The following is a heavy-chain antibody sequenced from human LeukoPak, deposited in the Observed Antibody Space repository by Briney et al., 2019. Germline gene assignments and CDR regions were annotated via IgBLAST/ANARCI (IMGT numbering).Heavy chain of an antibody. Sequence: ASVKVSCKASGYTSTGYYMHWVRQAPGQGLEWMGWINPNSGGTNYAQKFQGWVTMTRDTSISTAYMELSRLRSDDTAVYYCARDRVPGRYYYGMDVWGKGTTVTVSS. D-gene: IGHD2-2*01. CDR3: ARDRVPGRYYYGMDV. V-gene: IGHV1-2*04. CDR2: INPNSGGT. J-gene: IGHJ6*04. CDR1: GYTSTGYY.